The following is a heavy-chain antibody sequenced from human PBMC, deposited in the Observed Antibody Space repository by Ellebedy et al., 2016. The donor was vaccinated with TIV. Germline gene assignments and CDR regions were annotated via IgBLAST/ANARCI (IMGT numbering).Heavy chain of an antibody. CDR1: GASFSGYD. V-gene: IGHV4-34*01. Sequence: SETLSLXXAVYGASFSGYDCSLIRQLPGKGLEWIGEINHSGSTNYKPSLKSRVTISVDTSKNQFSLRLNSVTAADTAVYFCARGRQYYDSSGYYLDYWGQGTRVTVSS. CDR2: INHSGST. J-gene: IGHJ4*02. CDR3: ARGRQYYDSSGYYLDY. D-gene: IGHD3-22*01.